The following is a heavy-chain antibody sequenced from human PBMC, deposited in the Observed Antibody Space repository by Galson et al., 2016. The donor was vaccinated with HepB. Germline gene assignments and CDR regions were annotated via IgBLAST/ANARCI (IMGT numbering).Heavy chain of an antibody. V-gene: IGHV3-7*04. Sequence: SLRLSCAASGFSFRSYWMSWVRQAPGKGLEWVADIKQDGSKTYYADSVEGRVTISRDNAQNSVYLEMNTLRADDTAVYYCATDDSSVGYDGFDIWGQGTMVTVSS. CDR1: GFSFRSYW. CDR2: IKQDGSKT. D-gene: IGHD1-26*01. J-gene: IGHJ3*02. CDR3: ATDDSSVGYDGFDI.